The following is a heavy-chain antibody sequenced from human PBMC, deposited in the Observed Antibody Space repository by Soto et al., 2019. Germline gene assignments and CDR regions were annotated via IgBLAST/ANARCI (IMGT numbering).Heavy chain of an antibody. V-gene: IGHV1-8*01. CDR1: GYTFTSYA. Sequence: QVQLVQSGAEVQKPGASVKVSCKASGYTFTSYAINWVRQATGQGLEWMGWMNPNSGNTGYAQKFQGRVTMTRNTSRSTAYIELSSLRSEDTAVYYCERSDYDFWIGYPRYTWFDPWGQGTLVTVSS. D-gene: IGHD3-3*01. J-gene: IGHJ5*02. CDR3: ERSDYDFWIGYPRYTWFDP. CDR2: MNPNSGNT.